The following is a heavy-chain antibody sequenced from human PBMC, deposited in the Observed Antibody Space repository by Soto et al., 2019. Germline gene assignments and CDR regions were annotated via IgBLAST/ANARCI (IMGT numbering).Heavy chain of an antibody. CDR1: GGSISSYY. V-gene: IGHV4-59*01. J-gene: IGHJ4*02. Sequence: SETLSLTCTVSGGSISSYYWSWIRQPPGKGLEWIGYIYYSGSTNYNPSLKSRVTISVDTSKNQFSLKLSSVTAADTAVYYCARLGIVGATGVYYFDYWGQGTLVTVSS. D-gene: IGHD1-26*01. CDR3: ARLGIVGATGVYYFDY. CDR2: IYYSGST.